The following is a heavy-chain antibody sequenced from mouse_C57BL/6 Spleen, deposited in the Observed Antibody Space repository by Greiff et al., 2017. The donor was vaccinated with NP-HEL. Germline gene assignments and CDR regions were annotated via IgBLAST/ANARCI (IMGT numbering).Heavy chain of an antibody. CDR3: ARVGCYAMDY. Sequence: EVKVVESGGGLVKPGGSLKLSCAASGFTFSDYGMHWVRQAPEKGLEWVAYISSGSSTIYYADTVKGRFTISRDNAKNTLFLRMTSLRSEATAMYYCARVGCYAMDYWGQGTSVTVSS. CDR2: ISSGSSTI. V-gene: IGHV5-17*01. J-gene: IGHJ4*01. CDR1: GFTFSDYG.